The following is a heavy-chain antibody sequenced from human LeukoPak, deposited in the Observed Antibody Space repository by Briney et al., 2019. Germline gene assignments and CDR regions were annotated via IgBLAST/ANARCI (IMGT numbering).Heavy chain of an antibody. V-gene: IGHV4-34*01. D-gene: IGHD3-22*01. CDR3: ARAPGYDSSGYYFKVNWFDP. Sequence: SETLSLTCAVYGGSFSGYYWSWIRQPPGKGLEWIGEINHSGSTNYNPSLKSRVTISVDTSKNQFSLKLSSVTAADTAVYYCARAPGYDSSGYYFKVNWFDPWGQGTLVTVSS. J-gene: IGHJ5*02. CDR2: INHSGST. CDR1: GGSFSGYY.